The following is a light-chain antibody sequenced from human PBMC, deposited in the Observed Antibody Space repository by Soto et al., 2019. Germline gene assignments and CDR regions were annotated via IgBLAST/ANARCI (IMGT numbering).Light chain of an antibody. CDR3: GSYTTSSTLYV. J-gene: IGLJ1*01. CDR1: SSDVGGYNY. V-gene: IGLV2-14*01. CDR2: DVS. Sequence: QSALTQPASVSGSPGQPITISRTGTSSDVGGYNYVSWYQQHPGKAPKVMIYDVSNRPSGVSNRFSGSKSGNTASLTISGLQAEVEADYYCGSYTTSSTLYVFGTGTKLTVL.